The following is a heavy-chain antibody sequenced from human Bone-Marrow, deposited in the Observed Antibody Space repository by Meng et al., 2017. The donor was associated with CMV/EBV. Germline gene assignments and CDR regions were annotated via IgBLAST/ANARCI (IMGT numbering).Heavy chain of an antibody. CDR3: ARGFGELLHWFDP. J-gene: IGHJ5*01. Sequence: KASGYIFTSYYMHWVRQAPGQGLEWMGTINPRGGSTSYAQKFQGRVTMTRDTSTSTVYMELSSLRSEDTAVYYCARGFGELLHWFDPWGQGTTVTVSS. CDR1: GYIFTSYY. CDR2: INPRGGST. V-gene: IGHV1-46*01. D-gene: IGHD3-10*01.